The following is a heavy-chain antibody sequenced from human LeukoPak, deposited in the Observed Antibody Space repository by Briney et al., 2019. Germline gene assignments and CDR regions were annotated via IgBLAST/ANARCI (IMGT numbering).Heavy chain of an antibody. Sequence: GASVKVSCKVSGCTLTELSMHWVRQAPGKGLEWMGGFDPEDGETIYARKFQGRVTMTEDTSTDTAYMELSSLRSEDTAVYYCATFSPLWFGELLDAFDIWGQGTMVTVSS. CDR1: GCTLTELS. V-gene: IGHV1-24*01. J-gene: IGHJ3*02. CDR2: FDPEDGET. CDR3: ATFSPLWFGELLDAFDI. D-gene: IGHD3-10*01.